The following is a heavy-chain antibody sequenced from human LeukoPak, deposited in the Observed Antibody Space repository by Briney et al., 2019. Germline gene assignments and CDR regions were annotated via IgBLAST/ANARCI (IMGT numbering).Heavy chain of an antibody. J-gene: IGHJ3*02. CDR2: ISPNNGNT. CDR3: TRVRDSSTWWGPLDI. D-gene: IGHD6-13*01. V-gene: IGHV1-18*01. CDR1: GYTFATSG. Sequence: APVKVSCKASGYTFATSGIAWVRQAPGQRPEGMGWISPNNGNTHYPQKFKGRVTMTTDTSTSTASLDLRTLRSDDTAVYYCTRVRDSSTWWGPLDIWGQGTMVTVSS.